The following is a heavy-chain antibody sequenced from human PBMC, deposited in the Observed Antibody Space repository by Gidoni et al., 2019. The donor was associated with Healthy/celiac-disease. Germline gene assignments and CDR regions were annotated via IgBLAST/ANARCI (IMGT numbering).Heavy chain of an antibody. CDR2: IRSKAYGGTT. V-gene: IGHV3-49*05. D-gene: IGHD3-10*01. Sequence: EVQLVESGGGLVKPGRSLRLSCTASGFTFGDYAMSWFRQAPGKGLEWVGFIRSKAYGGTTEYAASVKGRFTISRDDSKSIAYLQMNSLKTEDTAVYYCTRDTLLWFGEGAFDIWGQGTMVTVSS. CDR3: TRDTLLWFGEGAFDI. J-gene: IGHJ3*02. CDR1: GFTFGDYA.